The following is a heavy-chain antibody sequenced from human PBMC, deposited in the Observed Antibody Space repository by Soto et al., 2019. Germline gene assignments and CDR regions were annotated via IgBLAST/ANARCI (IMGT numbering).Heavy chain of an antibody. J-gene: IGHJ5*02. V-gene: IGHV4-59*12. Sequence: KPSETLSLTCTVSGGSISSYYWSWIRQPPGKGLEWIGYIYYSGSTNYNPSLKSRVTISVDTSKNQFSLKLSSVTAADTAVYYCARLLRDGYYDFWSGSKQDWFDPWGQGTVVTVSS. CDR1: GGSISSYY. CDR3: ARLLRDGYYDFWSGSKQDWFDP. D-gene: IGHD3-3*01. CDR2: IYYSGST.